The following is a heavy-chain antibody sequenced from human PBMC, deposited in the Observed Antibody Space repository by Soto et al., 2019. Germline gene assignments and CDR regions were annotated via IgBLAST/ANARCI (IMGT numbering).Heavy chain of an antibody. CDR1: GYTFTNYD. J-gene: IGHJ4*02. D-gene: IGHD1-26*01. Sequence: QVQLVQSGAEVKQPGASVKVSCRTSGYTFTNYDISWVRQATGQGLEWMGWMNPDSANTGYAQKFQGRVTMTRYTSISTAYMELNSLTSEDTAVYYCAREIRNQLLSDYWGQGTLVTVSS. V-gene: IGHV1-8*01. CDR2: MNPDSANT. CDR3: AREIRNQLLSDY.